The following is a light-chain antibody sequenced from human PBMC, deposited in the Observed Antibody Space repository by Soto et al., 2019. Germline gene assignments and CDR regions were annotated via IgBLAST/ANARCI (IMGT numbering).Light chain of an antibody. Sequence: QSALTQPRSVSGSPGQSVTMSCTGTSSDVGAYNYVSWYQQYPGKAPKVMIYDVTKRPSGVPDRFSGSKSGNTASLTISGLQAEDEADYYCCSYAGSYTLLFGGGTKLTVL. J-gene: IGLJ2*01. CDR2: DVT. CDR1: SSDVGAYNY. CDR3: CSYAGSYTLL. V-gene: IGLV2-11*01.